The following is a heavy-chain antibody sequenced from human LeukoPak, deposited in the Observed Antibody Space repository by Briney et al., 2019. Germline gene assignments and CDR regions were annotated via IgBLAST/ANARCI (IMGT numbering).Heavy chain of an antibody. V-gene: IGHV3-23*01. CDR2: IIGSGGDT. Sequence: GGSLRLSCAASGFTFISYGMSWVRQAPGKGLEWVSSIIGSGGDTYYADSVKGRFSISRDISKNTLYLQMNSLRAEDTAVYYCARGPTYGSRSDFLESWGLGTLVTVSS. J-gene: IGHJ4*02. CDR1: GFTFISYG. CDR3: ARGPTYGSRSDFLES. D-gene: IGHD3-10*01.